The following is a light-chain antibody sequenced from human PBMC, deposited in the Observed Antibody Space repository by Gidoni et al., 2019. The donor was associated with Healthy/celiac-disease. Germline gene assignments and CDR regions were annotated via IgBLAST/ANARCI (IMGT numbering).Light chain of an antibody. CDR2: DNN. J-gene: IGLJ2*01. V-gene: IGLV1-51*01. CDR1: SSNIGNNY. Sequence: APGQKVTISCSGSSSNIGNNYVSWYQQLPGTAPKLLIYDNNTRPSGIPDRFSGSKSGTSATLGITGLQTGDEADYYCGTWDSSLSAGGVVFGGGTKLTVL. CDR3: GTWDSSLSAGGVV.